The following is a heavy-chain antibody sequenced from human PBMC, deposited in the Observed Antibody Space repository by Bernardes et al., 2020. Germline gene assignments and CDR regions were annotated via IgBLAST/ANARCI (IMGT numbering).Heavy chain of an antibody. V-gene: IGHV4-59*01. CDR2: IYYSGST. CDR1: GGSISSYY. D-gene: IGHD2-2*01. CDR3: ARVNLYCSSTSCSKIRYFDL. Sequence: ETLSLTCTVSGGSISSYYWSWIRQPPGKGLEWIGYIYYSGSTNYNPSLKSRVTISVDTSKNQFSLKLSSVTAADTAVYYCARVNLYCSSTSCSKIRYFDLWGRGTLVTVSS. J-gene: IGHJ2*01.